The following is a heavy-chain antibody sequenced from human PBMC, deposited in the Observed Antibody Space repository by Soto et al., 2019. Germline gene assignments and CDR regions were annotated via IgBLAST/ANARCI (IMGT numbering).Heavy chain of an antibody. D-gene: IGHD1-26*01. CDR1: GGSISSYY. V-gene: IGHV4-59*01. CDR2: IYYSGST. Sequence: SETLSLTCTVSGGSISSYYWSWIRQPPGKGLEWIGYIYYSGSTNYNPSLKSRVTISVDTSKNQFSLKLSSVTAADTAVYYCARAAYSGSYYDYPPNWFDPWGQGTLVTVSS. CDR3: ARAAYSGSYYDYPPNWFDP. J-gene: IGHJ5*02.